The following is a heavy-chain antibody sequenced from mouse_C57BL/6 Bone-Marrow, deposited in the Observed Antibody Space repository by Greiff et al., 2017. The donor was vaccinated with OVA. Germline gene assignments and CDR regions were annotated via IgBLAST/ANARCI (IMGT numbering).Heavy chain of an antibody. CDR1: GYAFSSSW. Sequence: QVQLKQSGPELVKPGASVKISCKASGYAFSSSWMNWVKQRPGQGLEWIGRIYPGDGDTNYNGKFKGKATLTADKSSSTAYMQLSSLTSEDSAVYFCAREAYGNYIYWGQGTTLTVSS. D-gene: IGHD2-1*01. V-gene: IGHV1-82*01. CDR3: AREAYGNYIY. CDR2: IYPGDGDT. J-gene: IGHJ2*01.